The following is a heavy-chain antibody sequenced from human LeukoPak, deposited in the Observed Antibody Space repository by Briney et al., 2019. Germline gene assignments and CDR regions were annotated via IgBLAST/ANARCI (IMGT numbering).Heavy chain of an antibody. Sequence: GGSLRLSCASSGFTLSSYAMSWVRQARGKGLEWVSAISGSGGSTYYADSVKGRFTISRDNSKNTLYLQMNSLRAEDTAVYYCAKGTYYYDSSGPQYYWGQGTLVTVSS. CDR2: ISGSGGST. D-gene: IGHD3-22*01. V-gene: IGHV3-23*01. J-gene: IGHJ4*02. CDR1: GFTLSSYA. CDR3: AKGTYYYDSSGPQYY.